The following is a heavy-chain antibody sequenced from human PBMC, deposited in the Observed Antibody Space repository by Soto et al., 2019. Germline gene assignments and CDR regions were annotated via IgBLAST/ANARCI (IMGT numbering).Heavy chain of an antibody. J-gene: IGHJ6*02. CDR1: GYTFTSYG. Sequence: GASVKVSCKASGYTFTSYGISWVRQAPGQGLEWMGWISAYNGNTNYAQKLQGRVTMTTDTSTSTAYMELRSLRSDDTAVYYCARVNVLRFLEWLSWDYYYGMDVWGQGTTVTV. D-gene: IGHD3-3*01. CDR3: ARVNVLRFLEWLSWDYYYGMDV. CDR2: ISAYNGNT. V-gene: IGHV1-18*01.